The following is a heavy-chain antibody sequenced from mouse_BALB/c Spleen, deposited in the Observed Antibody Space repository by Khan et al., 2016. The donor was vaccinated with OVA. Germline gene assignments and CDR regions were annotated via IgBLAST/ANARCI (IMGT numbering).Heavy chain of an antibody. D-gene: IGHD1-1*01. CDR3: AGRELARISAY. Sequence: QVQLQQSGAELAKSGASVKMSCKASGYTFTTYWMHWVKQRPGQGLEWIGYIDPSTGYTEYNPKFKDKATMTTDKSSSTAYMQLSSLTSEDSAVYDSAGRELARISAYWGQGTLVTVSA. J-gene: IGHJ3*01. V-gene: IGHV1-7*01. CDR1: GYTFTTYW. CDR2: IDPSTGYT.